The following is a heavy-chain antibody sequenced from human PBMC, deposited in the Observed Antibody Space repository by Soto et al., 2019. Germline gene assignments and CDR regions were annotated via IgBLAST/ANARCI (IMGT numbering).Heavy chain of an antibody. CDR3: ASNRGYSYGTFDY. V-gene: IGHV3-7*03. CDR1: GFTFSNYW. J-gene: IGHJ4*02. Sequence: GGSLRLSCAASGFTFSNYWMSWVRQAPGKGLEWVANIKQDGSEKYYVDSVKGRFTISRDNAKNSLYLQMNSLRAEDTAVYYCASNRGYSYGTFDYWGQGTLVTVSS. CDR2: IKQDGSEK. D-gene: IGHD5-18*01.